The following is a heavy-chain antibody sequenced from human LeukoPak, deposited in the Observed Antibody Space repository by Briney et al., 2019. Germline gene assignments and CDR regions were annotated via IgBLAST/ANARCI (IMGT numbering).Heavy chain of an antibody. D-gene: IGHD5-18*01. Sequence: GGSLRLSCAASGFTFSSYSMNWVRQAPGKGLEWVSYISSSSSTIYYADSVKGRFTISRDNAKNSLYLQMNSQRAEDTAVYYCARDGVDTAIDYWGQGTLVTVSS. CDR1: GFTFSSYS. V-gene: IGHV3-48*01. CDR3: ARDGVDTAIDY. J-gene: IGHJ4*02. CDR2: ISSSSSTI.